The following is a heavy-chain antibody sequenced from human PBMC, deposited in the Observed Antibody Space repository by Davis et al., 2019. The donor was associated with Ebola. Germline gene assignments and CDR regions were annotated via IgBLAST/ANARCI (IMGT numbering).Heavy chain of an antibody. D-gene: IGHD3-3*01. CDR2: ISSSSSYI. J-gene: IGHJ6*02. CDR1: GCIVSNSY. V-gene: IGHV3-21*01. Sequence: PGGSLRLSCAASGCIVSNSYMNWVRQAPGKGLEWVSSISSSSSYIYYADSVKGRFTISRDNAKNSLYLQMNSLRAEDTAVYYCARDYDFWSGYPFYYYGMDVWGQGTTVTVSS. CDR3: ARDYDFWSGYPFYYYGMDV.